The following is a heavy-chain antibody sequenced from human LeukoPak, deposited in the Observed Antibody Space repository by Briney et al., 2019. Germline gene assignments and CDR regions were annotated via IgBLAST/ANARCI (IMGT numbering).Heavy chain of an antibody. V-gene: IGHV4-31*03. CDR3: AREGYIAVAGTFYYYGMDV. D-gene: IGHD6-19*01. Sequence: SETLSLTCTVSGDSIISGGYYWSWIRQHPGKGLEWIGYIYYTGNTYYNPSLKSRVTISVDTSKNHFSLKLSSVTAADTAVYYCAREGYIAVAGTFYYYGMDVWGQGTTVTVSS. J-gene: IGHJ6*02. CDR1: GDSIISGGYY. CDR2: IYYTGNT.